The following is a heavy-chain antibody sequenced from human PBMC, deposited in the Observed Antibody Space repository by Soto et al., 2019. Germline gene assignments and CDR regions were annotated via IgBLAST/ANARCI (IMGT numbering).Heavy chain of an antibody. D-gene: IGHD3-3*01. V-gene: IGHV3-30-3*01. Sequence: GGSLRLSCAASGFTFSSYAMHWVRQAPGKGLEWVAVISYDGSNKYYADSVKGRFTISRDNSKNTLYLQMNSLGAEDTAVYYCARGEPGVGVRFLEWLLFDYWGQGTLVT. CDR3: ARGEPGVGVRFLEWLLFDY. CDR1: GFTFSSYA. J-gene: IGHJ4*02. CDR2: ISYDGSNK.